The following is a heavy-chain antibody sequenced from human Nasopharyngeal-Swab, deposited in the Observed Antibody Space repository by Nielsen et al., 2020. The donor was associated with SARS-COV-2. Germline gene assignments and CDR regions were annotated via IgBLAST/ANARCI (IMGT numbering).Heavy chain of an antibody. J-gene: IGHJ5*02. CDR2: ISAYNGNT. Sequence: ASVKVSCKASGYTFTSYGISWVRQAPGQGLEWMGWISAYNGNTNYAQKLQGRVTMTTDTSTSTAYMELSSLRSEDTAVYYCARGGYSSSWYVSGWFDPWGQGTLVTVSS. CDR1: GYTFTSYG. CDR3: ARGGYSSSWYVSGWFDP. D-gene: IGHD6-13*01. V-gene: IGHV1-18*01.